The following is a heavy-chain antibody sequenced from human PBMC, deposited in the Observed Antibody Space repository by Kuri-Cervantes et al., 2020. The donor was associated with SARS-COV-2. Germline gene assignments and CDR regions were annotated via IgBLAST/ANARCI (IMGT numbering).Heavy chain of an antibody. CDR2: ISAYNGNT. Sequence: SCKASGSTFAIYGTSWVRQTPGQGLEWMGWISAYNGNTNYAQKLQGRVTMTTDTSTSSAYMELRGLRSADSAVYFCARDSGIAAAAPYYNNGIDVWGQGTTVTVSS. V-gene: IGHV1-18*04. J-gene: IGHJ6*02. CDR1: GSTFAIYG. CDR3: ARDSGIAAAAPYYNNGIDV. D-gene: IGHD6-13*01.